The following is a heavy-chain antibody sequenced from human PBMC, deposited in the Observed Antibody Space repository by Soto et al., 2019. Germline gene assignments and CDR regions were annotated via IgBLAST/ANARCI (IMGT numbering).Heavy chain of an antibody. CDR2: MNPNSGNT. V-gene: IGHV1-8*01. CDR3: ARASTGGWLDYYYYGMDV. CDR1: GYTFTSYD. Sequence: ASVKVSCKASGYTFTSYDINWARQATGQGLEWMGWMNPNSGNTGYAQKFQGRVTMTRNTSISTAYMELSSLRSEDTAVYYCARASTGGWLDYYYYGMDVWGQGTTVTVSS. J-gene: IGHJ6*02. D-gene: IGHD6-19*01.